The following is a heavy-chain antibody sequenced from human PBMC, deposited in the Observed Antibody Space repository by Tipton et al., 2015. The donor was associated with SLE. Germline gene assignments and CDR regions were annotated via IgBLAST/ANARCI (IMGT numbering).Heavy chain of an antibody. J-gene: IGHJ4*02. D-gene: IGHD1-7*01. CDR1: GFTFSSYW. CDR3: ASGNYEGSFDY. V-gene: IGHV3-7*01. Sequence: SLRLSCAASGFTFSSYWMSWVRQAPGKGLEWVANIKQDGSEKYYVDSVKGRFTISRDNAKNSLYLQMNSLGAEDTAVYCCASGNYEGSFDYWGQGTLVTVSS. CDR2: IKQDGSEK.